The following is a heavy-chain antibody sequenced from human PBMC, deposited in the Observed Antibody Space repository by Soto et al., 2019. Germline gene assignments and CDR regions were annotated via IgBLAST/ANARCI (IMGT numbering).Heavy chain of an antibody. CDR1: GGTFSSYA. Sequence: GASVKVSCKASGGTFSSYAISWVRQAPGQGLEWMGGIIPIFGTANYAQKFQGRVTITADESTSTAYMELSSLRSEDTAVYYCAGPPELTRIYYYYYGMDVWGQGTTVTVSS. CDR3: AGPPELTRIYYYYYGMDV. CDR2: IIPIFGTA. J-gene: IGHJ6*02. V-gene: IGHV1-69*13. D-gene: IGHD1-7*01.